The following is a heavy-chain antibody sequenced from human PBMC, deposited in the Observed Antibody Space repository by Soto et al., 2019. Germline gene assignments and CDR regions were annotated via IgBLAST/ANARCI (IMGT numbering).Heavy chain of an antibody. CDR2: ISGSGGST. J-gene: IGHJ2*01. CDR3: AKEGDDFWSGYYSYWYFDL. Sequence: EVQLLESGGGLVQPGGSLRLSCAASGFTFSSYAMSWVRQAPGKGLEWVSAISGSGGSTYYADSVKGRFTISRDNSKNTLYLQMNSLRAEDTAVNYCAKEGDDFWSGYYSYWYFDLWGRGTLVTVSS. CDR1: GFTFSSYA. D-gene: IGHD3-3*01. V-gene: IGHV3-23*01.